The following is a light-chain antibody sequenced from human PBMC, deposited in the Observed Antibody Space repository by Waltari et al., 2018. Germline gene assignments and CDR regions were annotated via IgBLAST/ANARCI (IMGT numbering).Light chain of an antibody. Sequence: DIQMTQSPSSVSAFVGARVTITCRASQSISNWLAWYQQKPGKAPKLLLYGASDLHSGVPSRFSGSGAGTDFTLTISSLQAEDFATYYCQQVNSFPATFGGGTTVEIK. J-gene: IGKJ4*01. V-gene: IGKV1-12*01. CDR2: GAS. CDR3: QQVNSFPAT. CDR1: QSISNW.